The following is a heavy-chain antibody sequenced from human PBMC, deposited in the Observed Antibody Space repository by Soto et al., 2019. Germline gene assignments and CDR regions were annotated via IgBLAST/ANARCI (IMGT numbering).Heavy chain of an antibody. Sequence: EAQLVESGGGLVQPGGSLRLSCAASGFTFSNSWMNWVRQTPGKGLEWVANMNPDGSTTNYVDSVKGRFTISRDNAQNSMYMQMNSLRAEDTGVFYWTRHCHYGIDFWGRGTTVTVAS. D-gene: IGHD2-21*02. CDR3: TRHCHYGIDF. J-gene: IGHJ6*04. V-gene: IGHV3-7*01. CDR2: MNPDGSTT. CDR1: GFTFSNSW.